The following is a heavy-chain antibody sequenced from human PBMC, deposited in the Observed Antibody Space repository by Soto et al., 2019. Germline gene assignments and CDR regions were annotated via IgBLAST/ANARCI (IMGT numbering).Heavy chain of an antibody. V-gene: IGHV4-39*01. J-gene: IGHJ4*02. CDR1: GGSIISSSYC. CDR2: IYYSGST. D-gene: IGHD6-6*01. Sequence: SETLSLTCTVSGGSIISSSYCWGWIRQPPGKGLEWIGSIYYSGSTYYNPSLKSRVTISVDTSKNQFSLKLSSVTAADTAVYYCARHMDSSSFYYWGQGTLVTVSS. CDR3: ARHMDSSSFYY.